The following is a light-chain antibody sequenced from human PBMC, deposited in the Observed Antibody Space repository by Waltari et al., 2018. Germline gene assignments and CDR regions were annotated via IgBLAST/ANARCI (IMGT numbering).Light chain of an antibody. Sequence: DIVMTQTPLSLPITSGEPASISCRSSQSLLYSNGITYLHWYLQKPGQPPQLLIYRVSNRDCRVTDRLSGSESGTDFTRKISKVEAEDVKVYYCVQGVAFAYSFGQGTKGEI. CDR2: RVS. CDR3: VQGVAFAYS. V-gene: IGKV2-40*01. J-gene: IGKJ2*03. CDR1: QSLLYSNGITY.